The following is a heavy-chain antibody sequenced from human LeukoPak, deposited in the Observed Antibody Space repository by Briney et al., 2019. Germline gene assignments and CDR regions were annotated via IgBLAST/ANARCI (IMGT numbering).Heavy chain of an antibody. CDR3: ARRARGASGWTFGY. CDR1: GGSISSYY. V-gene: IGHV4-59*08. J-gene: IGHJ4*02. D-gene: IGHD6-19*01. CDR2: IFYSGST. Sequence: PSETLSLTCTVSGGSISSYYWSWIRQPPGKGLEWIGYIFYSGSTNYNPSLKSRVTISVDTSKNQFSLKLSSVTAADTAVYYCARRARGASGWTFGYWGQGTLVTVSS.